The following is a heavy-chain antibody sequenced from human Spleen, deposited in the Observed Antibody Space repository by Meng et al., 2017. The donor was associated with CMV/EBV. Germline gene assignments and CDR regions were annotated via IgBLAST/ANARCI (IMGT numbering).Heavy chain of an antibody. V-gene: IGHV3-30-3*01. CDR2: ISYDGSNK. D-gene: IGHD2-2*02. CDR3: ARDYDYCSSTSCYTGGEKYNWFDP. J-gene: IGHJ5*02. Sequence: MHWVRQGPGKGLEWVAVISYDGSNKYYADSVKGRFTISRDNSKNTLYLQMNSLRAEDTAVYYCARDYDYCSSTSCYTGGEKYNWFDPWGQGTLVTVSS.